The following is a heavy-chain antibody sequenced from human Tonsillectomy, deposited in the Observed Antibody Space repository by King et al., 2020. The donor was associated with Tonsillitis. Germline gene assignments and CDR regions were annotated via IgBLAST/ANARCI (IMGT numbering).Heavy chain of an antibody. V-gene: IGHV3-23*04. CDR2: ISDSVGST. Sequence: EQLVQSGGGLVQPGGSLRLSCAASGFTFSSYAMSWVRQAPGRGLEWVSTISDSVGSTYYADSVTGRLTISRDNPKNTLSLQMNSLRAEDTAVYYCANLYYYDSSGNAFDIWGQGTMVTVSS. CDR3: ANLYYYDSSGNAFDI. CDR1: GFTFSSYA. J-gene: IGHJ3*02. D-gene: IGHD3-22*01.